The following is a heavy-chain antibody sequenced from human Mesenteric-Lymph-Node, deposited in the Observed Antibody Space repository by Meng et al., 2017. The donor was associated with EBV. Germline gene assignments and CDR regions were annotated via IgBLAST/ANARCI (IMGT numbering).Heavy chain of an antibody. J-gene: IGHJ4*02. CDR1: GFSFNTYW. Sequence: VKLVEAGGCLVRPGGSLSLSRAASGFSFNTYWMHGVRQAPVKGLVWVSRINSDGSSTFYADSVKGRFTISRDDAKNTLYLQMNSLRAEDTAVYYCARSAPAPDYWGQGTLVTVSS. V-gene: IGHV3-74*01. D-gene: IGHD6-25*01. CDR3: ARSAPAPDY. CDR2: INSDGSST.